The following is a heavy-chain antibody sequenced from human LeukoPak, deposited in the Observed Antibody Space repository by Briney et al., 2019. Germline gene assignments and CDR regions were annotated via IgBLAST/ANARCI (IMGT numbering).Heavy chain of an antibody. Sequence: SETLSLTCTVSGGSISSSSYYWGWIRQPPGKGLEWIGSIYYRGSTYYNPSLKSRVTISVDTSKNQFSLKLSSVTAADTAVYYCAREELRAFDIWGQGTMVTVSS. J-gene: IGHJ3*02. CDR1: GGSISSSSYY. CDR3: AREELRAFDI. V-gene: IGHV4-39*07. CDR2: IYYRGST. D-gene: IGHD1-7*01.